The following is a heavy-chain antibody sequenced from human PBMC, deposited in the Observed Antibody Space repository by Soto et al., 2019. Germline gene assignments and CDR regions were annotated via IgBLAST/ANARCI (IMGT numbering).Heavy chain of an antibody. J-gene: IGHJ3*02. CDR2: IKKDGSKI. D-gene: IGHD6-13*01. Sequence: EVQLVESGGDLVQPGGSLRLSCAASGFSFASSWMTWVRQAPGKGLEWVANIKKDGSKINYVDSVRGRFTVSRDNAKNSRYLEMNSLRAVDTALYYCARDVSPGSSSLYLEAFEIWGQGTRVTVSS. CDR3: ARDVSPGSSSLYLEAFEI. V-gene: IGHV3-7*05. CDR1: GFSFASSW.